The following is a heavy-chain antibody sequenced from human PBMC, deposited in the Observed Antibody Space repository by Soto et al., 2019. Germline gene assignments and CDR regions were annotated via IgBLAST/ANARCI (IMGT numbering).Heavy chain of an antibody. CDR2: IRKKAYSYTT. CDR3: TSSWGDHPYFDN. J-gene: IGHJ4*02. CDR1: GFTFSDHY. Sequence: EVQLVESGGGLVQPGGSLRLSCLASGFTFSDHYMDWVRQAPGKGLEWVGRIRKKAYSYTTEYAASVKDRFTISRDDSRSSVYLQMNSLKIDDPAVYYCTSSWGDHPYFDNWGQGTLVTVSS. D-gene: IGHD2-21*02. V-gene: IGHV3-72*01.